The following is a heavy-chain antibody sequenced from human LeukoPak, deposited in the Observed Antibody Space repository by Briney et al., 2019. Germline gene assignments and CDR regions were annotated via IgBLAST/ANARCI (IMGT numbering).Heavy chain of an antibody. V-gene: IGHV3-23*01. CDR3: ARDFFPDAFDI. CDR2: ITGSGGSA. CDR1: GLTFSNYA. J-gene: IGHJ3*02. Sequence: GGSLRLSCAASGLTFSNYAMTWVRRAPGKGLQWVSAITGSGGSAYNADSVKGRFTISRDNANNSLYLQMNSLRAEDTAVYYCARDFFPDAFDIWGQGTMVTVSS. D-gene: IGHD3-3*01.